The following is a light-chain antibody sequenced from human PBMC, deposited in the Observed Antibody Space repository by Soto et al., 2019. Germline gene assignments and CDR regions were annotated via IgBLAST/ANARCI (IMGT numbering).Light chain of an antibody. Sequence: EIVLTQSPGTLSLSPGEVATLSCRASQSVTNNFLAWYQQKPGQAPRLLIYAASTRAAGVPDRFSGSGSGTEFTLTITRLELEDFAVYYCQQYGRSPLLYTFGQGTKLAVK. J-gene: IGKJ2*01. CDR2: AAS. CDR1: QSVTNNF. V-gene: IGKV3-20*01. CDR3: QQYGRSPLLYT.